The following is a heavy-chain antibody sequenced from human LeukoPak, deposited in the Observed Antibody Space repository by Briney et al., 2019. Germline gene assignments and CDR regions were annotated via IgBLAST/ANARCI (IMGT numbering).Heavy chain of an antibody. CDR3: ARGRGRDGDNLAP. D-gene: IGHD5-24*01. CDR2: VYYSGTT. CDR1: GASVTSYY. J-gene: IGHJ4*02. V-gene: IGHV4-59*02. Sequence: SETLSLTCTVSGASVTSYYWSWIRQSPGKGLEWIGYVYYSGTTNYNPSLKSRVTISVDTSNNQFSLKLTSVTAADTAVNYCARGRGRDGDNLAPWGQGTLVTVSS.